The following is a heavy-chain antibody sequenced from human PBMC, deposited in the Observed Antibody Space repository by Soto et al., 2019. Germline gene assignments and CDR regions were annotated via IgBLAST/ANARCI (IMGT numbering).Heavy chain of an antibody. V-gene: IGHV3-23*01. CDR2: ISGGGGST. J-gene: IGHJ4*02. Sequence: GGSLRLSCAASGFTFSSYAMSWVRQAPGKGLEWVSAISGGGGSTYYADSVKGRFTISRDNSKNTLYLQMNSLRAEDTAVYYCAKGVAPIVVVSQMVDYWGQGTLVTVSS. D-gene: IGHD3-22*01. CDR3: AKGVAPIVVVSQMVDY. CDR1: GFTFSSYA.